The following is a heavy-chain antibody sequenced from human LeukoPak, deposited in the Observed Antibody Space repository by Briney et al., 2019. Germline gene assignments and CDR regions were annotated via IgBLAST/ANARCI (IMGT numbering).Heavy chain of an antibody. CDR2: IYPGGSDT. D-gene: IGHD2-8*01. V-gene: IGHV5-51*01. Sequence: GASLKISCKGSGYSFSSYWIGWVRQMPGEGLEWMGIIYPGGSDTRYSPSFQGQVTMSVDKSISSAYLQWSSLKASDTAMYYCATIMVYAKAPGNDAFDIWGQGTMVTVSS. CDR1: GYSFSSYW. CDR3: ATIMVYAKAPGNDAFDI. J-gene: IGHJ3*02.